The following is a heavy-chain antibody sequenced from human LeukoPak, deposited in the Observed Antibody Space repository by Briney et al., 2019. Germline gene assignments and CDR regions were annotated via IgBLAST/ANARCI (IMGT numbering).Heavy chain of an antibody. CDR3: AKADNDIRTVAAANDP. CDR2: ISGSGGTT. CDR1: GFTFSSYA. V-gene: IGHV3-23*01. J-gene: IGHJ5*02. D-gene: IGHD6-13*01. Sequence: GGSLRLFCAASGFTFSSYAMNWVRQAPGKGLEWVSAISGSGGTTYYADSVKGRFTISRDNSKNTLYLQMNSLRAEDTAVYYCAKADNDIRTVAAANDPWGQGTLVTVSS.